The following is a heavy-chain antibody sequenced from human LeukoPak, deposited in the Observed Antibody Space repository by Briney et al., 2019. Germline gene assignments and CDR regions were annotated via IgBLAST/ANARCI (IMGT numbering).Heavy chain of an antibody. V-gene: IGHV4-34*01. D-gene: IGHD2-2*02. J-gene: IGHJ5*02. CDR3: AGEYCSSTSCYKANWFDP. CDR2: INHGGST. CDR1: GESFSGYQ. Sequence: SETLSLTCAVYGESFSGYQWSWIRQPPGKGLEWIGEINHGGSTNYNPSLKSRVTISVDTSKNQFSLKLSSVTAADTAVYYCAGEYCSSTSCYKANWFDPWGQGTLVTVSS.